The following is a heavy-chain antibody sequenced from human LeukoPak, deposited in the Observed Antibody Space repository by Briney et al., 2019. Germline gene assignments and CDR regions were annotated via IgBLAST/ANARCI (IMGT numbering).Heavy chain of an antibody. D-gene: IGHD3-3*01. V-gene: IGHV3-48*04. CDR2: ISSSSSTM. J-gene: IGHJ4*02. CDR1: GFTFSSYS. CDR3: ATDRGWRTSGYYLYYFEY. Sequence: GGSLRLSCAASGFTFSSYSMNWVRQAPGKGLEWVSYISSSSSTMYYADSVKGRFTISRDNTMNSLYLQMSSLRAEDTAVYYCATDRGWRTSGYYLYYFEYWGQGTLVTYSS.